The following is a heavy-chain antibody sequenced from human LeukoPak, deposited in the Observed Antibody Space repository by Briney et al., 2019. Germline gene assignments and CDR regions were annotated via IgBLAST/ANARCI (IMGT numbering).Heavy chain of an antibody. Sequence: GGSLRLSCAASGFTFSSYAMSWVRQAPGKGLEWVSAVSGRDTSTYYTDSVKGRFTISRDNSKNTLYLQMNSLSAEDTAIYYCAKWGDYDVLTGYYDSDYWGQGTLVTVSS. V-gene: IGHV3-23*01. D-gene: IGHD3-9*01. CDR2: VSGRDTST. CDR3: AKWGDYDVLTGYYDSDY. CDR1: GFTFSSYA. J-gene: IGHJ4*02.